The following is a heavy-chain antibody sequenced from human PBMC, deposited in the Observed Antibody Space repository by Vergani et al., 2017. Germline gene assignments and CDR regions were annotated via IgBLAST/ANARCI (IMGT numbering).Heavy chain of an antibody. Sequence: QVQRQQWGPGVVKPSGTLSLTCAVFGESFSSFYWSWIRQPPGKGLEWIGEINNAGYTNYNPSLESRVTVSRVSAKNQFSLNLMSVTAADTAMSYFAVRARVYLVGGEIVTKRTFDYWSQGSLVTFSS. CDR3: AVRARVYLVGGEIVTKRTFDY. D-gene: IGHD3-10*01. J-gene: IGHJ4*02. CDR1: GESFSSFY. CDR2: INNAGYT. V-gene: IGHV4-34*02.